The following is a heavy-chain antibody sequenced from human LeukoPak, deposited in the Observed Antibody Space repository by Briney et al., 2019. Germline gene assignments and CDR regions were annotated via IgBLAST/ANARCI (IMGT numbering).Heavy chain of an antibody. CDR3: AKASCSSTSCYDFDY. Sequence: HPGGSLRLSCAASGFTFDDYAMHWVRRAPGKGLEWVSGISWNSGSIGYADSVKGRFTISRDNAKNSLYLQMNSLRAEDMALYYCAKASCSSTSCYDFDYWGQGTLVTVSS. CDR1: GFTFDDYA. V-gene: IGHV3-9*03. J-gene: IGHJ4*02. CDR2: ISWNSGSI. D-gene: IGHD2-2*01.